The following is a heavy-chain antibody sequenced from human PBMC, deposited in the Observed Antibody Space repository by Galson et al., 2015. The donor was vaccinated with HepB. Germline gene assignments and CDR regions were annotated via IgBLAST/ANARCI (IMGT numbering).Heavy chain of an antibody. CDR2: IIPILGIA. V-gene: IGHV1-69*04. Sequence: SVKVSCKASGGTFSSYAISWVRQAPGQGLEWMGRIIPILGIANYAQKFQGRVTITADKSTSTAYMELSSLRSEDTAVYYCARGMGEGFTMVRGVYFDYWGQGTLVTVSS. J-gene: IGHJ4*02. CDR3: ARGMGEGFTMVRGVYFDY. D-gene: IGHD3-10*01. CDR1: GGTFSSYA.